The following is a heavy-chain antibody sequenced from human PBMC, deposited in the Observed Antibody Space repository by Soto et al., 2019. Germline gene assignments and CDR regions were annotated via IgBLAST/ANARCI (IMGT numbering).Heavy chain of an antibody. CDR1: GNSISDYY. CDR3: ARDVAGTVTLEAAFHF. D-gene: IGHD4-17*01. Sequence: PSETLSLTCTVTGNSISDYYWSWIRQPPGKGLEWIGYIFHNGNTNYNPSLKRRVTMSVDTSKNQFSLRLSSVTAADTALYYCARDVAGTVTLEAAFHFGGQVTMVT. J-gene: IGHJ3*01. CDR2: IFHNGNT. V-gene: IGHV4-59*01.